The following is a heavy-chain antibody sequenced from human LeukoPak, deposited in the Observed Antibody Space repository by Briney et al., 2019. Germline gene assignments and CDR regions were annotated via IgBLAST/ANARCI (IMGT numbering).Heavy chain of an antibody. Sequence: SETLSLTCTVSGGSISSGDYYWSWIRQPPGKGLEWIGYIYYSGSTHYNPSLKSRVTISVDTSKNQFSLKLSSVTAADTAVYYCARERYCSSTSCYYRANWFDPWGREPWSPSPQ. V-gene: IGHV4-30-4*08. CDR2: IYYSGST. J-gene: IGHJ5*02. CDR1: GGSISSGDYY. D-gene: IGHD2-2*01. CDR3: ARERYCSSTSCYYRANWFDP.